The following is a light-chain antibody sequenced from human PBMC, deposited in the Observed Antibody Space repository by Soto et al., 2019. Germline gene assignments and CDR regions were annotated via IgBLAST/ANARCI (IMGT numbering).Light chain of an antibody. CDR1: TSDVGSYKL. V-gene: IGLV2-23*01. CDR2: DDT. J-gene: IGLJ1*01. CDR3: CSYGGRNTYI. Sequence: QSVLTQPASVSGSPGQSITISCTGSTSDVGSYKLVSWYQQHPGKAPKLMIYDDTKRPSGVSTRFSGSKSASTASLTISGLQAEDEADYYCCSYGGRNTYIFATGTK.